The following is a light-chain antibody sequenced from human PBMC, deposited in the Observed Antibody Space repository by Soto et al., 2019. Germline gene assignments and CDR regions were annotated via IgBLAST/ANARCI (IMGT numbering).Light chain of an antibody. V-gene: IGKV1-9*01. CDR2: AAS. CDR3: QQLNTYPIT. Sequence: IQLTQSPSSLSASVGDRVTITCRASHGISSYLAWYKQKPGKALKLLIYAASTLQSGVPSRFRGSGSGTDFTLTISSLKPEDFETYYCQQLNTYPITFGQGTRLEIK. J-gene: IGKJ5*01. CDR1: HGISSY.